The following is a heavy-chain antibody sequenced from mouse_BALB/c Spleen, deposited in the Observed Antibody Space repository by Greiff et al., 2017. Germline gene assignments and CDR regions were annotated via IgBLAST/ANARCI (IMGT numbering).Heavy chain of an antibody. Sequence: DVKLVESGGDLVKPGGSLKLSCAASGFTFSSYGMSWVRQTPDKRLEWVATISSGGSYTYYPDSVKGRFTISRDNAKNTLYLQMSSLKSEDTAMYYCARHEDYYGSRRPYYFDYWGQGTTLTVSS. CDR3: ARHEDYYGSRRPYYFDY. CDR2: ISSGGSYT. D-gene: IGHD1-1*01. J-gene: IGHJ2*01. CDR1: GFTFSSYG. V-gene: IGHV5-6*02.